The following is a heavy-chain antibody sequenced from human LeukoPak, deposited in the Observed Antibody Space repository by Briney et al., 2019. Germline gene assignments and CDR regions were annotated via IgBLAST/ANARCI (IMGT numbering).Heavy chain of an antibody. Sequence: SQILSLTCTVSGGSISSGSYYWSWIRQPAGKGLEWIGRIYTSGSTNYNPSLKSRVTISVDTSKNQFSLKLSSVTAADTAVYYCARDALGYSYGRDYYYYGMDVWGQGTTVTVSS. CDR3: ARDALGYSYGRDYYYYGMDV. CDR2: IYTSGST. D-gene: IGHD5-18*01. V-gene: IGHV4-61*02. J-gene: IGHJ6*02. CDR1: GGSISSGSYY.